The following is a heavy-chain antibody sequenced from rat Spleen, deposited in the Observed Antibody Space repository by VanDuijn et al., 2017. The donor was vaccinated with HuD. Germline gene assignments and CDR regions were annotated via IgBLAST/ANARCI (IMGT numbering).Heavy chain of an antibody. CDR2: IRYVGGRI. Sequence: EVQLVESDGGLVQPGRSLKLSCAASGFTFSDYYMAWVRQAPRKGPEWVATIRYVGGRIFYQDCGTGRFTISRDNAKSTLYLQMDGLRSEDTATYFCARHGYNSYFDYWSQGVMVTVSS. J-gene: IGHJ2*01. CDR3: ARHGYNSYFDY. CDR1: GFTFSDYY. D-gene: IGHD1-9*01. V-gene: IGHV5-29*01.